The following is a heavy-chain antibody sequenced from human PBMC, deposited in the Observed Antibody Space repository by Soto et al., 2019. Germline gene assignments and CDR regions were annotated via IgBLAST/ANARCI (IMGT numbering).Heavy chain of an antibody. Sequence: QVQLVQSGAEVKKPGASVKVSCKASGYTFTSYGIHWVRQAPGQGLEWMGGIDGGSGNTKYSPKIQGRVTVTRDTSASTAYMELSSLRSEDTAVYYCARDRVLNGLFDYWGQGTPVTVS. CDR1: GYTFTSYG. J-gene: IGHJ4*02. CDR3: ARDRVLNGLFDY. V-gene: IGHV1-3*01. CDR2: IDGGSGNT. D-gene: IGHD1-1*01.